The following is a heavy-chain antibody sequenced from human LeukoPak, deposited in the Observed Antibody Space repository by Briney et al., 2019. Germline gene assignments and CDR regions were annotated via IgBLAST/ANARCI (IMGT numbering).Heavy chain of an antibody. J-gene: IGHJ4*02. D-gene: IGHD1-26*01. CDR1: GFSFRNYA. V-gene: IGHV3-23*01. CDR2: ISGDGGMT. Sequence: GGSLRLSCAASGFSFRNYAMSWVRQAPGEGLEWVSGISGDGGMTYYADSVKGRFTISRDVSKNTLYLYVNSLRGDDTAVYYCAAGGSGSYSGPHGPVDYWGQGTLVTVSS. CDR3: AAGGSGSYSGPHGPVDY.